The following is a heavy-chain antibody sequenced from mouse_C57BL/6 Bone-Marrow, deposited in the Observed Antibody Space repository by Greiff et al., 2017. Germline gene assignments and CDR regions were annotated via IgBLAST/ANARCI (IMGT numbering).Heavy chain of an antibody. J-gene: IGHJ2*01. CDR2: IYPRSGNT. V-gene: IGHV1-81*01. D-gene: IGHD2-5*01. CDR1: GYTFTSYG. CDR3: ASAYYSKGDY. Sequence: VHLVQSGAELARPGASVKLSCKASGYTFTSYGISWVKQRTGQGLEWIGEIYPRSGNTSYNEKFKGKATLTADKSSSTAYMELRSLSSEDSAVYLWASAYYSKGDYWGQGTTLTVSS.